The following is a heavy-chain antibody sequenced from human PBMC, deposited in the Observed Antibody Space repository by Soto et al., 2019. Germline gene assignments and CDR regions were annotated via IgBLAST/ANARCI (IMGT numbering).Heavy chain of an antibody. D-gene: IGHD3-10*01. J-gene: IGHJ4*02. CDR2: INNDGSTT. V-gene: IGHV3-74*01. CDR3: ARDWIINS. Sequence: GGSLRLSCAASGFTFGSTWMHWVRQVPGKGLEWVSHINNDGSTTTYADSVKGRFTISRDNARNSLYLQMNSLRVEDTAVYYCARDWIINSWGRGTLVTVSS. CDR1: GFTFGSTW.